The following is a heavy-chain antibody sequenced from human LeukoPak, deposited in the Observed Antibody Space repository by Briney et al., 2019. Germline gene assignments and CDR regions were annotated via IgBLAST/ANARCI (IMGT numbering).Heavy chain of an antibody. CDR2: INPNSDDT. CDR3: ARVFDNWNYKRYGEYFQH. J-gene: IGHJ1*01. V-gene: IGHV1-2*03. CDR1: GYTFTGYH. Sequence: LGASVKVSCKASGYTFTGYHIHWVRQAPGQGLEWMGWINPNSDDTNYAQKFQGRVTLTRDTSISTAYMELTRLRSDDTAVYYCARVFDNWNYKRYGEYFQHWGQGTLVTVSS. D-gene: IGHD1-7*01.